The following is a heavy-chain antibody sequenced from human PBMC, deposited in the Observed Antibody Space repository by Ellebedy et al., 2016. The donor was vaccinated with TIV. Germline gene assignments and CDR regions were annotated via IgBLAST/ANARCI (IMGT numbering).Heavy chain of an antibody. CDR1: GGSIRSDGFF. Sequence: MPSETLSLTCTVSGGSIRSDGFFWSWIRQHPGKGLEWIGFSDYRGRAHYNPSLNSRLTISVDTSNNQFSLKLSSVTAADTAVYYCARDLYSGHYEVCGAFDIWGQGTLVTVSS. CDR3: ARDLYSGHYEVCGAFDI. CDR2: SDYRGRA. J-gene: IGHJ3*02. V-gene: IGHV4-31*03. D-gene: IGHD1-26*01.